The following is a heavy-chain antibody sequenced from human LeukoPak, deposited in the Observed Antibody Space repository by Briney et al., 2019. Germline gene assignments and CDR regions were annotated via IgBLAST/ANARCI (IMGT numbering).Heavy chain of an antibody. D-gene: IGHD2-8*02. V-gene: IGHV4-59*12. CDR2: IYYSGST. Sequence: SETLSLTCTVSGGSISSYYWSWIRQPPGKGLDLIGYIYYSGSTNYNPSLKSRVTISVDTSKNQLSLRLSSVTAADTAVYYCAREDTGLGFFDYWGQGTLVTVSS. J-gene: IGHJ4*02. CDR3: AREDTGLGFFDY. CDR1: GGSISSYY.